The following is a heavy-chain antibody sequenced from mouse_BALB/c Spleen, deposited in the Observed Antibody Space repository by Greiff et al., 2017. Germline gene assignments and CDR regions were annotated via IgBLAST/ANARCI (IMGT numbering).Heavy chain of an antibody. V-gene: IGHV1-39*01. CDR1: GYSFTGYN. Sequence: EVHLVESGPELEKPGASVKISCKASGYSFTGYNMNWVKQSNGKSLEWIGNIDPYYGGTSYNQKFKGKATLTVDKSSSTAYMQLKSLTSEDSAVYYCARWGHDFYAMDYWGQGTSVTVSS. CDR3: ARWGHDFYAMDY. J-gene: IGHJ4*01. CDR2: IDPYYGGT.